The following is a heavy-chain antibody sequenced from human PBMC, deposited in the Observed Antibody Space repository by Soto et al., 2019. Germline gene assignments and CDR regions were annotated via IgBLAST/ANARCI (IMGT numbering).Heavy chain of an antibody. CDR1: GYSFTTYW. V-gene: IGHV5-51*01. Sequence: GESLKISCKASGYSFTTYWVGWVRQMPGKGLECMGIIYPGDSDTRYSPSFQGQVTISADKSISTAYLQWSSLKASDTAMYYCARCSGDFYNPLLYWGQGTLVTVSS. CDR2: IYPGDSDT. CDR3: ARCSGDFYNPLLY. J-gene: IGHJ4*02. D-gene: IGHD3-10*02.